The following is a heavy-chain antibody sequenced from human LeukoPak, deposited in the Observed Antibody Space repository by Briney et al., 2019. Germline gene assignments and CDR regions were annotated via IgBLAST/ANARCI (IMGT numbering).Heavy chain of an antibody. CDR1: GGSFSGYY. Sequence: SETLSLTCAVYGGSFSGYYWSWIRQPPGKGLEWIGEINHSGSTNYNPSLKSRVTISVDTSKNQFSLKLSSVTAADTAVYYCARGRRIRGLFSRGYYFDYWGQGTLVTVSS. V-gene: IGHV4-34*01. CDR2: INHSGST. D-gene: IGHD3-10*01. CDR3: ARGRRIRGLFSRGYYFDY. J-gene: IGHJ4*02.